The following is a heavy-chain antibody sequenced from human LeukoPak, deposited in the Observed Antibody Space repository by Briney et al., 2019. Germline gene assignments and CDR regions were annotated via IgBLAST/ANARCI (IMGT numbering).Heavy chain of an antibody. Sequence: PSETLSLTCTVSGGSISSYYWSWIRQPPGKGLEWIGRIYTSGSTNYNPSLKSRVTISVDTSKNQFSLKLSSVTAADTAVYYCARSGSGYLRYYFDYWGQGTLVTVSS. J-gene: IGHJ4*02. CDR1: GGSISSYY. V-gene: IGHV4-4*07. D-gene: IGHD5-12*01. CDR3: ARSGSGYLRYYFDY. CDR2: IYTSGST.